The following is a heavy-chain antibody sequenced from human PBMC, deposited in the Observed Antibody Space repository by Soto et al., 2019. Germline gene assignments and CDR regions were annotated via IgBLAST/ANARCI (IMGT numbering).Heavy chain of an antibody. CDR3: ATTPTVVTPDVPYYYSYGMEV. CDR2: ISSNGGST. J-gene: IGHJ6*02. Sequence: GGSLRLSCAASGFTVSSNYMTWVRQAPGKGLEYVSAISSNGGSTYYANSVKGRFTISRDNSKNTLYLQMGSLRAEDMAVYYCATTPTVVTPDVPYYYSYGMEVWGQGTTVTVPS. V-gene: IGHV3-64*01. CDR1: GFTVSSNY. D-gene: IGHD2-21*02.